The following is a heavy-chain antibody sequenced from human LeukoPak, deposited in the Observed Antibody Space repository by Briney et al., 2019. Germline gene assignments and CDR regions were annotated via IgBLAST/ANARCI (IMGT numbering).Heavy chain of an antibody. V-gene: IGHV1-18*01. D-gene: IGHD3-10*01. CDR1: GYTFSTYG. Sequence: ASVKVSCKSFGYTFSTYGFSWVRQAPGQGLEWMGWISGYNGNRNTAQKFQGRATMTTDTSTSTAYMDLSSLTSDDTAVYYCARDLNPDMTLLRGVPDAFDIWGQGTMVTVSS. J-gene: IGHJ3*02. CDR3: ARDLNPDMTLLRGVPDAFDI. CDR2: ISGYNGNR.